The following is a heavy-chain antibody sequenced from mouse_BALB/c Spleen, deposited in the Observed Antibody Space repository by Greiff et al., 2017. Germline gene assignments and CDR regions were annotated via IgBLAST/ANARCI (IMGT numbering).Heavy chain of an antibody. J-gene: IGHJ4*01. CDR1: GFTFSSYA. V-gene: IGHV5-9-4*01. D-gene: IGHD2-2*01. Sequence: EVKLVESGGGLVKPGGSLKLSCAASGFTFSSYAMSWVRQSPEKRLEWVAEISSGGSYTYYPDTVTGRFTISRDNAKNTLYLEMSSLRSEDTAMYYFARGGGSTMHTREYAMDYWGQGTSVTVSS. CDR3: ARGGGSTMHTREYAMDY. CDR2: ISSGGSYT.